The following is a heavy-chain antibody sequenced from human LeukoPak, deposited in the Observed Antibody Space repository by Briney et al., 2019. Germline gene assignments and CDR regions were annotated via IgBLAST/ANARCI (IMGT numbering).Heavy chain of an antibody. V-gene: IGHV4-4*07. CDR1: GGSISAYY. CDR2: IYASGSS. J-gene: IGHJ3*01. CDR3: ARGVRLLNDGFDV. Sequence: SETLSLTCTVSGGSISAYYWNWIRQPAAGGPEWIGRIYASGSSNYNPSLRSRVSMSLDKSKSQFSLSLDSVTAADTAVYYCARGVRLLNDGFDVWGQGTMVTVSS. D-gene: IGHD2-15*01.